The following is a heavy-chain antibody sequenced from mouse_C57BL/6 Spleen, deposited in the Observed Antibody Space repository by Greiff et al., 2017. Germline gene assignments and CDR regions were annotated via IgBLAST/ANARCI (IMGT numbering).Heavy chain of an antibody. CDR3: AGGDDGYSAWFAY. Sequence: QVQLQQSGAELVRPGTSVKVSCKASGYAFTNYLIEWVKQRPGQGLEWIGVINPGSGGTNYNEKFKGKATLTADKSSSTAYMPISSLTSEDSAVYFWAGGDDGYSAWFAYWGQGTLVTVSA. CDR1: GYAFTNYL. V-gene: IGHV1-54*01. J-gene: IGHJ3*01. D-gene: IGHD2-3*01. CDR2: INPGSGGT.